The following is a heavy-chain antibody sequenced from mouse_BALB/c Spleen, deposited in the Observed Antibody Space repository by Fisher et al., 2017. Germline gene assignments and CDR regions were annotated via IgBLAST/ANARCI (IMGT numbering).Heavy chain of an antibody. V-gene: IGHV5-6*01. CDR3: ARGYDAMDY. J-gene: IGHJ4*01. Sequence: RFTISRDNAKNTLYLQMSSLKSEDTAMYYCARGYDAMDYWGQGTSVTVSS.